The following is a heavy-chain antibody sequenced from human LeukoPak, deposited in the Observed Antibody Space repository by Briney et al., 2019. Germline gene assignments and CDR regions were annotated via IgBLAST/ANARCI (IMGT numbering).Heavy chain of an antibody. Sequence: GASVKVSCKASGYTFTSYGISWVRQAPGQGLEGMGWISAYNGNTNYAQKLQGRVTMTTDTSTSTAYMELGSLRSDDTAVYYCARVVGAVGLNWFDPWGQGTLVTVSS. CDR3: ARVVGAVGLNWFDP. CDR1: GYTFTSYG. CDR2: ISAYNGNT. J-gene: IGHJ5*02. V-gene: IGHV1-18*01. D-gene: IGHD1-26*01.